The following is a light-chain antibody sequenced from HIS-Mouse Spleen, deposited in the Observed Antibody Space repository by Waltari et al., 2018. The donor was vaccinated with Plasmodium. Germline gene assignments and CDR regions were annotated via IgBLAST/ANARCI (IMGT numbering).Light chain of an antibody. CDR1: QSVSSY. V-gene: IGKV3-11*01. CDR3: QQRSNWPPLT. Sequence: EIVLTQSPATLSLSPGERATLSCRASQSVSSYLAWYQQKPGQAPSLLIYDASNRATGIPSMFSGSGSGTDFTLTISSLDPEDFAVYCCQQRSNWPPLTFGGGTKVEIK. J-gene: IGKJ4*01. CDR2: DAS.